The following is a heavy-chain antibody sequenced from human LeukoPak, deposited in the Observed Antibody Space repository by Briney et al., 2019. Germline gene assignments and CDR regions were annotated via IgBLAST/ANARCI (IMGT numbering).Heavy chain of an antibody. CDR2: ISTDGKST. CDR3: VRDYQFIQEV. CDR1: GFTFSSYA. J-gene: IGHJ6*02. V-gene: IGHV3-74*01. Sequence: GGSLRLSCAASGFTFSSYAMSWVRQAPGKGLMWVSLISTDGKSTRYAESVKGRFTISRDNAKNALYLQMDILRVEDTALYFCVRDYQFIQEVWGQGTTVTVSS. D-gene: IGHD2-2*01.